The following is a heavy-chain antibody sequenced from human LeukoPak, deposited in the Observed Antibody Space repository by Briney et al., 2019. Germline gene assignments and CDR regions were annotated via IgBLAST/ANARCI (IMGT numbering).Heavy chain of an antibody. CDR2: ISSSGNSR. V-gene: IGHV3-48*03. Sequence: GGSLRLSCAASGFTFDDYGMSWVRQAPGKGLEWVSYISSSGNSREYADSVKGRFTISRDNARDSLHLQMNSLRVEDTAVYYCAREGYDYVWRTTEQDGMDVWGQGTTVTVSS. CDR3: AREGYDYVWRTTEQDGMDV. CDR1: GFTFDDYG. J-gene: IGHJ6*02. D-gene: IGHD3-16*01.